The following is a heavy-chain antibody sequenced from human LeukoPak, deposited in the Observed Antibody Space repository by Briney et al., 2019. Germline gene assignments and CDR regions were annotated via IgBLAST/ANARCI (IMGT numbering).Heavy chain of an antibody. Sequence: GGSLRLSCAASGFIFSSDGMHWVRQAPGKGLEWVAGIQSNGRNKYYVDSVKGRFAISRDNSKSTLYLQVNSLRVEDTALYYCARESEGGTGTSCPDYWGQGTPVTVSS. CDR1: GFIFSSDG. CDR3: ARESEGGTGTSCPDY. V-gene: IGHV3-33*05. D-gene: IGHD2-2*01. CDR2: IQSNGRNK. J-gene: IGHJ4*02.